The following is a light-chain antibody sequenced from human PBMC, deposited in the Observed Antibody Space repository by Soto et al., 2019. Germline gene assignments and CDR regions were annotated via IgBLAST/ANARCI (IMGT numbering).Light chain of an antibody. CDR1: SSDVGGYNY. CDR3: TSYAGGNNV. Sequence: QSALTQPPSGSGSPGQSVTISCTGTSSDVGGYNYVSWYQQHPGKVPKLMVYEVNKRPSGVPDRFSGSKSGNTDSLTVSGLQAEDEADYYCTSYAGGNNVFGTGTKVTVL. J-gene: IGLJ1*01. V-gene: IGLV2-8*01. CDR2: EVN.